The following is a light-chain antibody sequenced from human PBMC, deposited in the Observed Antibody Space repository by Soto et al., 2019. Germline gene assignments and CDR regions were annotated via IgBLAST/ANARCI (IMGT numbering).Light chain of an antibody. V-gene: IGLV2-14*03. CDR1: SSDIGDYKY. J-gene: IGLJ3*02. CDR3: SSYTITSADWV. CDR2: DVS. Sequence: QSVLTQPASVSGSPGQSITISCTGTSSDIGDYKYVSWYQQHPGNPPKLIIYDVSDRPSGVSNRFSGSKSGNTASLAISGLQAEDEANYSCSSYTITSADWVFGGGTKLTVL.